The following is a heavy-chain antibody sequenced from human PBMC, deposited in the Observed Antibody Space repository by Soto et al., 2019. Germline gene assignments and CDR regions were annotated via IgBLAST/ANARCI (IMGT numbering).Heavy chain of an antibody. J-gene: IGHJ4*02. D-gene: IGHD3-10*01. CDR1: GFTFSRHA. CDR3: VRSRSGAVADSFDL. Sequence: GGSLRLSCEGSGFTFSRHALHWVRQAPGKGLEWVAVVSKDGSVKYWIESVKGRFTLSRDNSKNTVYLEMNSLRPEDTGVYYCVRSRSGAVADSFDLWGQGTLVTVSS. V-gene: IGHV3-30-3*01. CDR2: VSKDGSVK.